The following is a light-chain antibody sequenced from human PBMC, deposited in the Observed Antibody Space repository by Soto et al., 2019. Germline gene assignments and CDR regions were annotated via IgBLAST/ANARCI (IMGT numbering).Light chain of an antibody. CDR3: NPYAASDNKV. V-gene: IGLV2-8*01. CDR1: SSDVGAYNY. Sequence: QSALTQPPSASGSPGQSVTISCTGTSSDVGAYNYVSWYQQHPGKAPKLIIYEVTKRPSGVPDRFSGSKSGNTASRTVSGLQPEDGADYYCNPYAASDNKVFGTGTKVTAL. CDR2: EVT. J-gene: IGLJ1*01.